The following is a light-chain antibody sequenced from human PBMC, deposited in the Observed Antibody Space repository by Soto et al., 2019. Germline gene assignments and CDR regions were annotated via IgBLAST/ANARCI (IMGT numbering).Light chain of an antibody. CDR3: SSYTSSSTLGV. CDR1: SSDVGGYNY. J-gene: IGLJ1*01. Sequence: QPALTQPASVSGSPGQSITISCTGTSSDVGGYNYVSWYQHHPGKAPKLMIYDVSNRPSGVSNRFSGSKSGNTASLTISGLQAEDEADYYCSSYTSSSTLGVFGTGTKLTVL. CDR2: DVS. V-gene: IGLV2-14*03.